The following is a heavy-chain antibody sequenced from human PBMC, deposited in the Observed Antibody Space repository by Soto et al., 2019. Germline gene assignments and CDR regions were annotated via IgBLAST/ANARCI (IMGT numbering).Heavy chain of an antibody. V-gene: IGHV4-31*03. CDR3: ARDCGRDGELIFCY. D-gene: IGHD3-10*01. CDR1: GGSISSGGYY. Sequence: QVQLQESGPGLVKPSQTLSLTCTVSGGSISSGGYYWSWIRQHPGKGLEWIGYIYYRGSTYYNPSRKSRVTISVDTSKNQFSLKLSSVTAADTAVYYCARDCGRDGELIFCYWGQGTLVTVSS. CDR2: IYYRGST. J-gene: IGHJ4*02.